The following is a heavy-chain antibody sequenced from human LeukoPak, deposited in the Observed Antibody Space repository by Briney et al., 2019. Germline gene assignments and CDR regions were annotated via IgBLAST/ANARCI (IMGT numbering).Heavy chain of an antibody. V-gene: IGHV1-69*01. CDR3: ARPIAVAGTGWFDP. J-gene: IGHJ5*02. CDR2: IIPIFGTA. Sequence: SVKVSCKASGGTFSSYAISWVRQAPGQGLEWMGGIIPIFGTANYAQKFQGRVTITADESTSSAYMELSSLRSEDTAVYYCARPIAVAGTGWFDPWGQGTLVTVSS. CDR1: GGTFSSYA. D-gene: IGHD6-19*01.